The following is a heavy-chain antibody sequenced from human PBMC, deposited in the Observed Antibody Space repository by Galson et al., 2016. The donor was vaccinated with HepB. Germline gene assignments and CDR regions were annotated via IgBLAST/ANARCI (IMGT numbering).Heavy chain of an antibody. CDR3: ARGRIEVVISAIDV. D-gene: IGHD3-22*01. V-gene: IGHV4-59*12. Sequence: TLSLTCTVSGGSINSYYWSWIRQSPGTGLEWVGYLYYSGATNYNPSLQSRVTISRDTSKQQFSLRLTSVTAADTAVYYCARGRIEVVISAIDVWGQGTTVTVSS. CDR2: LYYSGAT. CDR1: GGSINSYY. J-gene: IGHJ6*02.